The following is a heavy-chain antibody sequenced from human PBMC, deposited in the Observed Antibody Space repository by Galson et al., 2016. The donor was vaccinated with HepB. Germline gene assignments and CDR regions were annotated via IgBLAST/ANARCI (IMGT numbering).Heavy chain of an antibody. V-gene: IGHV3-30*18. J-gene: IGHJ6*02. CDR2: ISYDGSNK. CDR3: AKARTAGKNYYYYGGR. D-gene: IGHD6-13*01. CDR1: GVTFSNYA. Sequence: SLRLSCAASGVTFSNYAMHWVRQAPGKGLEWVAVISYDGSNKYYLDSVKGRFTISRDNSRHTLYLQMNNLRAEDTAVYYCAKARTAGKNYYYYGGRLGPRDHGHRLL.